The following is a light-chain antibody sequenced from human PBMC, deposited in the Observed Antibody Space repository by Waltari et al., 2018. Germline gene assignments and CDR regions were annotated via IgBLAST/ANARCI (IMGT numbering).Light chain of an antibody. CDR2: AVS. CDR3: SSYAGSSKGV. Sequence: QSALTQPASVSGSPGQSITISCTGTSSDVGNYKRVSWYQQHPGKALKLMIYAVSKRPSGVSARFSGSKSGDMASLTISGLQPEDEAEYFCSSYAGSSKGVFGGGTKVTVL. V-gene: IGLV2-23*02. J-gene: IGLJ2*01. CDR1: SSDVGNYKR.